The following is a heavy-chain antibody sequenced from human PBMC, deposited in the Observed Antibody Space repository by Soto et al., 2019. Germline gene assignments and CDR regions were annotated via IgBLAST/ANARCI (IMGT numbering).Heavy chain of an antibody. Sequence: PSETLSLTCTVSGGSISSYYWSWIRQPPGKGLEWIGYIYYSGSTNYNPSLKSRVTISVDTSKNQFSLKLSSVTAADTAVYYCGRAPTNGQGYYYYGMDVRGQGTTVTVSS. CDR1: GGSISSYY. CDR3: GRAPTNGQGYYYYGMDV. CDR2: IYYSGST. D-gene: IGHD1-1*01. V-gene: IGHV4-59*01. J-gene: IGHJ6*02.